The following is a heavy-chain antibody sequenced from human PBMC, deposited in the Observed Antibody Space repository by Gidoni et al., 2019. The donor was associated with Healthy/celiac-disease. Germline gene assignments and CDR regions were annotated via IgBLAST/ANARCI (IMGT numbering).Heavy chain of an antibody. CDR1: GFTFRSYA. Sequence: EVQLVESGGGLVQPGGSLRLSCAASGFTFRSYAMSWVRQAPGKGLEWVSAISGSGGSTYYADSVKGRFTISRDNSKNTLYLQMNSLRAEDTAVYYCASLSIITMVRGVHDAFDIWGQGTMVTVSS. D-gene: IGHD3-10*01. CDR2: ISGSGGST. J-gene: IGHJ3*02. V-gene: IGHV3-23*04. CDR3: ASLSIITMVRGVHDAFDI.